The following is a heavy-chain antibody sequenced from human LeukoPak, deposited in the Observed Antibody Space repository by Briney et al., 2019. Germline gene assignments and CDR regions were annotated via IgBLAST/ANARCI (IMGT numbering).Heavy chain of an antibody. J-gene: IGHJ4*02. CDR1: GYTFTGYY. Sequence: ASVKVSCTASGYTFTGYYMHWVRQAPGQGLEWMGRINPNGGVTNYAQNYQGRVTMTSDTSISTAYMELSRLRSDDTAVYYCARERKITVFGVACDYWGQGTLVTVSS. CDR2: INPNGGVT. CDR3: ARERKITVFGVACDY. D-gene: IGHD3-3*01. V-gene: IGHV1-2*06.